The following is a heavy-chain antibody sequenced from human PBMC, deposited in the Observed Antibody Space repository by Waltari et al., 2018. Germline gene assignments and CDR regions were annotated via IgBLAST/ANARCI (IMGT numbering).Heavy chain of an antibody. CDR1: ADSMSNTDC. J-gene: IGHJ4*02. D-gene: IGHD2-15*01. V-gene: IGHV4-4*02. CDR3: ARDRGRGLYLDS. Sequence: QLQLQQSGPGLVKPSESLSLTCVVSADSMSNTDCGGWVRQPPGKGLEWIGQIRSDGITTYNPSLESRVTISMDTSNRQFSLKVSSATAADTAVYYCARDRGRGLYLDSWGQGTLVTVSP. CDR2: IRSDGIT.